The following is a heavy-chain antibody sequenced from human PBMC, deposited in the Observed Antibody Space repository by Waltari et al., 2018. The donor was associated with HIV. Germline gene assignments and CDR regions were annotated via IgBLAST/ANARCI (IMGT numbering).Heavy chain of an antibody. V-gene: IGHV3-11*01. CDR2: MRSSGSKV. Sequence: VQLVESGGALVKPGGSLRLSCATSGFTFSDYYMGWIRQAPGKGLGWISYMRSSGSKVFFADAVKSRFTISRSNAKSLLYLRMNRLRVDDTALYCCARGNYDSSGFRTEAFYHWGQGTLVAVSA. CDR3: ARGNYDSSGFRTEAFYH. D-gene: IGHD3-22*01. CDR1: GFTFSDYY. J-gene: IGHJ4*02.